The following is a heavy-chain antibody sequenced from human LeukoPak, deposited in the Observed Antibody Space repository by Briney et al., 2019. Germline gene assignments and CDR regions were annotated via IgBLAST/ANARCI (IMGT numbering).Heavy chain of an antibody. Sequence: SETLSLTCTVSGYSISSGYYWGWIRQPPGKGLEWIGSIYHSGSTYYNPSLKSRVTISVDTSKNQFSLKLSSVTAADTAVYYCASCELDAFDIWGQGTMVTVSS. J-gene: IGHJ3*02. CDR1: GYSISSGYY. CDR3: ASCELDAFDI. CDR2: IYHSGST. D-gene: IGHD1-1*01. V-gene: IGHV4-38-2*02.